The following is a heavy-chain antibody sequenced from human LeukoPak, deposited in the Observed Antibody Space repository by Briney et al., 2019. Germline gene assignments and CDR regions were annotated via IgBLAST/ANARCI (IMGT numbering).Heavy chain of an antibody. CDR3: ARPKDYYDSSGYGC. CDR1: GYTFTSYY. V-gene: IGHV1-69*02. Sequence: SVKVSCKASGYTFTSYYMHWVRQAPGQGLEWMGRIIPILGIANYAQKFQGRVTITADKSTSTAYMELSSLRSEDTAVYYCARPKDYYDSSGYGCWGQGTLVTVSS. J-gene: IGHJ4*02. D-gene: IGHD3-22*01. CDR2: IIPILGIA.